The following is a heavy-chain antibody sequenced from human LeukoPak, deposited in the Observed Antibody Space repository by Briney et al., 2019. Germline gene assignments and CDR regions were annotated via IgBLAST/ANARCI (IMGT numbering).Heavy chain of an antibody. CDR3: ARVGQWLVGGHYFDY. CDR2: ISSSSSTI. V-gene: IGHV3-48*01. Sequence: GGSLRLSCAASGFTFSSYSKNWLRQAPAKGLEWVSYISSSSSTIYYADSVKGRFTISRDNAKNSLYLQMNSLRAEDTAVYYCARVGQWLVGGHYFDYWGQGTLVTVSS. J-gene: IGHJ4*02. D-gene: IGHD6-19*01. CDR1: GFTFSSYS.